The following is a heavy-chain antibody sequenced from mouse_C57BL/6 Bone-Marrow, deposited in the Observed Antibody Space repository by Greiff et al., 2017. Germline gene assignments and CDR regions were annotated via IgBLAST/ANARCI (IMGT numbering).Heavy chain of an antibody. CDR3: AYRITTIMDY. CDR2: IYPGDGDT. D-gene: IGHD2-4*01. V-gene: IGHV1-82*01. CDR1: GYAFSSSW. J-gene: IGHJ4*01. Sequence: QVQLQQSGPELVKPGASVKISCKASGYAFSSSWMNWVKQRPGKGLEWIGRIYPGDGDTNSNGKFKGKATLTADKSSSTAYMQLSSLTSEDSAVYFCAYRITTIMDYWGQGTSVTVSS.